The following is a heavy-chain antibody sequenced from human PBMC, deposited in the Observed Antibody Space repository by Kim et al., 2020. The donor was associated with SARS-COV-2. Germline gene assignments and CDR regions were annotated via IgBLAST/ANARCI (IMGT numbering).Heavy chain of an antibody. D-gene: IGHD6-19*01. CDR1: GDSVSINSAA. Sequence: SQTLSLTCDISGDSVSINSAAWNWIRQSPSRGLEWLGRTYYRSNWYTDYALSVKGRITINPDTSNNQFSLQLHSVTPEDTAVYYCARDRQRAGTGVDYWGQGTLVTVSS. V-gene: IGHV6-1*01. CDR2: TYYRSNWYT. CDR3: ARDRQRAGTGVDY. J-gene: IGHJ4*02.